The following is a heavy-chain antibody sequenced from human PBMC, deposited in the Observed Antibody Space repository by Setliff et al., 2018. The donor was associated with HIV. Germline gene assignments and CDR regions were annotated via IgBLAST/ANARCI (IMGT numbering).Heavy chain of an antibody. V-gene: IGHV4-59*11. CDR3: AKAFGGYPNPIEYPQH. CDR1: DGSISNQY. D-gene: IGHD3-16*01. Sequence: SETLSLTCTVSDGSISNQYWSWIRQPPGKGLEWIGNVYYTGTTYYNPALKSRVTISVDTSKNNFSLKLSSVTAADTAVYFCAKAFGGYPNPIEYPQHWGQGTLVTVS. J-gene: IGHJ1*01. CDR2: VYYTGTT.